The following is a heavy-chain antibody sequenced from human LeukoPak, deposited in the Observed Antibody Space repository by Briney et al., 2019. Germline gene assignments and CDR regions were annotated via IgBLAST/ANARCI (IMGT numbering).Heavy chain of an antibody. CDR2: ISGSGGST. CDR3: ARGGVFGVIIPAGYYYMDV. CDR1: GFTFSSYA. D-gene: IGHD3-3*01. Sequence: GGSLRLSCAASGFTFSSYAMSWVRQAPGKGLEWVSAISGSGGSTYYADSVKGRFTISRDNSKNTLYLQMNSLRAEDTAVYYCARGGVFGVIIPAGYYYMDVWGKGTTVTASS. J-gene: IGHJ6*03. V-gene: IGHV3-23*01.